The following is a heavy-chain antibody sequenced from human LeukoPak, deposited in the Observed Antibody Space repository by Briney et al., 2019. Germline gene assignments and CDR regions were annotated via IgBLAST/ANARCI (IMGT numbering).Heavy chain of an antibody. V-gene: IGHV4-59*12. CDR1: GGSISSYY. D-gene: IGHD3-10*01. J-gene: IGHJ4*02. CDR3: ASSIYYGSGSYSY. Sequence: SETLSLTCTVSGGSISSYYWSWIRQPPGKGLEWIGYIYYSGSTNYNPSLKSRVTMSVDTSKNQFSLKLSSVTAADTAVYYCASSIYYGSGSYSYWGQGTLVTVSS. CDR2: IYYSGST.